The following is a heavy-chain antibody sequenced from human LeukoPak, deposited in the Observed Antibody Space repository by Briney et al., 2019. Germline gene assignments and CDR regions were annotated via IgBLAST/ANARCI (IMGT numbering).Heavy chain of an antibody. CDR1: GFTFSSYA. J-gene: IGHJ4*02. Sequence: GGSLRLSCAASGFTFSSYAMSWVRQAPGKGLKWVSAISGSGGSTYYADSVKGRFTISRDNSKNTLYLQMNSLRAEDTAVYYCAKVSVLAAAGLYYFDYWGQGTLVTVSS. CDR2: ISGSGGST. CDR3: AKVSVLAAAGLYYFDY. V-gene: IGHV3-23*01. D-gene: IGHD6-13*01.